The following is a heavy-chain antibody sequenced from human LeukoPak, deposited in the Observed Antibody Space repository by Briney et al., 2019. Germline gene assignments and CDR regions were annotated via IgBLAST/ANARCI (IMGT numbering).Heavy chain of an antibody. Sequence: SETLSLTCTVSGGSISSSSYYWGWIRQPPGKGLEWIGSIYYSGSTYYNPSLKSRVTISVDTPKNQFSLKLSSVTAADTAVYYCARGRLYYDSTYYFDYWGQGTLVTVSS. CDR1: GGSISSSSYY. V-gene: IGHV4-39*07. D-gene: IGHD3-22*01. J-gene: IGHJ4*02. CDR2: IYYSGST. CDR3: ARGRLYYDSTYYFDY.